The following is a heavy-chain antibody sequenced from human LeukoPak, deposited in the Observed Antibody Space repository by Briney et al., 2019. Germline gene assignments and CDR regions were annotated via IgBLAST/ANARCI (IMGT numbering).Heavy chain of an antibody. CDR1: GFTFSSYA. CDR2: ISGSGGST. V-gene: IGHV3-23*01. J-gene: IGHJ6*02. D-gene: IGHD2-15*01. CDR3: SLLLDYYYGMDV. Sequence: LSGGSLRLSCAASGFTFSSYAMSWVRQAPGKGLEWVSAISGSGGSTYYADSVKGRFTISRDNSKNTLYLQMNSLRAEDTAVYYASLLLDYYYGMDVWGQGTTVTVSS.